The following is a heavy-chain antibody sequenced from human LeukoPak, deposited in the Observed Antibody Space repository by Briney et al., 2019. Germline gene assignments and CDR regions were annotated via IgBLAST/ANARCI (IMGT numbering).Heavy chain of an antibody. CDR1: GASIRSGDYY. J-gene: IGHJ3*02. D-gene: IGHD2-15*01. V-gene: IGHV4-30-4*01. Sequence: PSQTLSLTCTVSGASIRSGDYYWSWICQPPGKGLEWIGYIYDSGSTYYNPSLKSRITISVDTSENRFSLKLSSVTATDTAVYYCARDCSGGSCYGAFDIWGQGTMVTVSS. CDR2: IYDSGST. CDR3: ARDCSGGSCYGAFDI.